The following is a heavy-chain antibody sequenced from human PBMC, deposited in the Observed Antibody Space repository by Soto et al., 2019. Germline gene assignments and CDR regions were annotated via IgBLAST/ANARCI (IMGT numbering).Heavy chain of an antibody. CDR1: GFTFSSYS. CDR2: ISSSSSTI. CDR3: ARGSGYDTQPALFDY. V-gene: IGHV3-48*01. J-gene: IGHJ4*02. D-gene: IGHD5-12*01. Sequence: GGSLRLSCAASGFTFSSYSMNWVRQAPGKGLEWVSYISSSSSTIYYADSVKGRFTISRDNAKNSMYLQMKSLRAEDTAVYYCARGSGYDTQPALFDYWGQGTLVTVSS.